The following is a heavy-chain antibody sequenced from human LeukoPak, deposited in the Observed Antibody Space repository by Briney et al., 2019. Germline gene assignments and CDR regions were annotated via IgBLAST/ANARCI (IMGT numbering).Heavy chain of an antibody. V-gene: IGHV3-23*01. Sequence: GRSLRLSCAASGFTFSSYAMSWVRQAPGKGLEWVSAISGSGGSTYYADSVKGRFTISRDNSKNTLYLQMNSLRAEDTAVYYCAKDQNYYDSSGYYHDYWGQGTLVTVSS. J-gene: IGHJ4*02. CDR1: GFTFSSYA. CDR3: AKDQNYYDSSGYYHDY. CDR2: ISGSGGST. D-gene: IGHD3-22*01.